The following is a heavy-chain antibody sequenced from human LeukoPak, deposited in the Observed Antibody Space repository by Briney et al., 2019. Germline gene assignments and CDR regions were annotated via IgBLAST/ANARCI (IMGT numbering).Heavy chain of an antibody. CDR3: AKDIGIAVGGGHFDY. V-gene: IGHV3-9*01. Sequence: GRSLRLSCAASGFTFDDYAMHWVRQAPGKGLEWVSGISWNSGSIGYADSVKGRFTISRDNAKNSLYLQMNSLRAEDTALYYCAKDIGIAVGGGHFDYWGQGTLVTVSS. CDR2: ISWNSGSI. CDR1: GFTFDDYA. J-gene: IGHJ4*02. D-gene: IGHD6-19*01.